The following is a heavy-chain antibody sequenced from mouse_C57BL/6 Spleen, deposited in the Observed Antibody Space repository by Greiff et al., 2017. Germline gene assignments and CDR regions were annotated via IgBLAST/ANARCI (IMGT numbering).Heavy chain of an antibody. CDR3: ARHEEGDGAMDY. V-gene: IGHV1-62-2*01. CDR1: GYTFTEYT. Sequence: VKLVESGAELVKPGASVKLSCKASGYTFTEYTIHWVKQRSGQGLEWIGWFYPGSGSIKYNEKFKDKATLTADKSSSTVYMELSRLTSEDSAVYCCARHEEGDGAMDYWGQGTSVTVSS. J-gene: IGHJ4*01. CDR2: FYPGSGSI. D-gene: IGHD2-3*01.